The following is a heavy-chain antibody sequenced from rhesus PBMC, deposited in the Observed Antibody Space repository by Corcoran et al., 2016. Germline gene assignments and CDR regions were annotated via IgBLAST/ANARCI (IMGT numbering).Heavy chain of an antibody. D-gene: IGHD6-31*01. Sequence: QVQLQESGPGVVKPSEILSLTCAVSGGPISDSYWWSWIRTPPGKGLEWIGYLYGSSTSTNYNPALKSRVTIAKDTSKNQFSLKLSSVTAADTAVYYCARGYSSGWKDYWGQGVLVTVSS. J-gene: IGHJ4*01. CDR3: ARGYSSGWKDY. CDR1: GGPISDSYW. CDR2: LYGSSTST. V-gene: IGHV4S10*01.